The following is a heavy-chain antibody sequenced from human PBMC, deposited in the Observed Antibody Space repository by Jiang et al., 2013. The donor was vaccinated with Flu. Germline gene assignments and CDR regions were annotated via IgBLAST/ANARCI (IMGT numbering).Heavy chain of an antibody. CDR2: IYYSGST. D-gene: IGHD6-19*01. J-gene: IGHJ2*01. Sequence: SGSGLVKPSETLSLSCTVSGGSFSNFHWNWVRQPPGKGLEWIGSIYYSGSTDSNPSLKSRVTISLDTSKNQFSLKLTSVTAADTAVYYCARRDSVGWYWYFDLWGLAPWSLSPQ. V-gene: IGHV4-59*01. CDR3: ARRDSVGWYWYFDL. CDR1: GGSFSNFH.